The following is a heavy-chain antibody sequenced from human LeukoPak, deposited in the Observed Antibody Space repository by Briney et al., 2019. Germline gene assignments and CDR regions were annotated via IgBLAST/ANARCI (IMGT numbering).Heavy chain of an antibody. Sequence: ASVKVSCNASGYTFTSNYMHWVRHGPGQGLEWMGIINPSGGSTSYAQKFQARVTMTRDMATSTVYLELSSLRSEDTAVYYCATPSPGRDAFDIWGQGTMVTVSS. J-gene: IGHJ3*02. D-gene: IGHD4-23*01. CDR1: GYTFTSNY. CDR3: ATPSPGRDAFDI. V-gene: IGHV1-46*01. CDR2: INPSGGST.